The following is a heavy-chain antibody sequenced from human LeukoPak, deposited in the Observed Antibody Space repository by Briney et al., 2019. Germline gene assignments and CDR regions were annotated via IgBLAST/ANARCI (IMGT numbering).Heavy chain of an antibody. Sequence: GGSLRLSCAASGFTVSSNYMSWVRQAPGKGLEWVSVIYSGGSTYYADSVKGRFTISRDNSKNTLYLQMNSLRAEDTAVYYCASDYGDYPPHLGYWGQGTLVTVSS. CDR2: IYSGGST. CDR1: GFTVSSNY. V-gene: IGHV3-66*01. CDR3: ASDYGDYPPHLGY. D-gene: IGHD4-17*01. J-gene: IGHJ4*02.